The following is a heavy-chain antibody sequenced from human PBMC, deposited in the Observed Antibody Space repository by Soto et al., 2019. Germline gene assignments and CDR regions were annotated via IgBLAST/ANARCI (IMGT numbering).Heavy chain of an antibody. CDR3: TKASSDRHHMDV. J-gene: IGHJ6*02. V-gene: IGHV3-23*01. Sequence: GGSLRLSCAASGFTFSNFVMRWVRQTPGKGLEWVSTITETGGDTYYTDSVKGRFTISRDNSRNTLYLQMSSLRAEDTALYYCTKASSDRHHMDVWGQGTTVTVSS. CDR2: ITETGGDT. CDR1: GFTFSNFV.